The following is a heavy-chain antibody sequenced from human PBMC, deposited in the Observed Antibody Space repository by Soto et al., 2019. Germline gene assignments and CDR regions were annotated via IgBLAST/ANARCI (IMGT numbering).Heavy chain of an antibody. Sequence: GGSLRLSCTASGFTFSSYGMHWVRQAPGKGLEWVAVLSYDGIDKYYADSVKGRFTISRDNSKNTLYLQMSSLRVEDTALYFCAKDRGYLQGYFEYWGRGTLVTVSS. V-gene: IGHV3-30*18. CDR1: GFTFSSYG. J-gene: IGHJ4*02. CDR2: LSYDGIDK. D-gene: IGHD3-22*01. CDR3: AKDRGYLQGYFEY.